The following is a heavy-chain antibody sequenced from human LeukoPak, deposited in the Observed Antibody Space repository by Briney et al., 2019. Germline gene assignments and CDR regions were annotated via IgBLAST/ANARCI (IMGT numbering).Heavy chain of an antibody. CDR1: GGSISSSSYY. Sequence: SETLSLTCTVSGGSISSSSYYWGWIRQPPGKGLEWIGSIYYSGSTYYNPSLKSRVTISVDTSKNQFSLKLSSVTAADTAVYYCARLRGKIVATIFDYWGQGTLVTVSS. J-gene: IGHJ4*02. CDR3: ARLRGKIVATIFDY. D-gene: IGHD5-12*01. CDR2: IYYSGST. V-gene: IGHV4-39*07.